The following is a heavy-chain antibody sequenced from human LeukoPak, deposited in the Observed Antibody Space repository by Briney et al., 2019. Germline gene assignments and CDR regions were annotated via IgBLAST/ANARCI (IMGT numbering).Heavy chain of an antibody. Sequence: SETLSLTCTVSGGAISSYYWSWIRQPPGKGLEWIGYISYSGTTNYNPSLKSRVTISVDTSKNQFSLKLSSVTAADTAVYYCARSSGSKGFGAFDIWGQGTMVTVSS. CDR3: ARSSGSKGFGAFDI. CDR2: ISYSGTT. D-gene: IGHD1-26*01. V-gene: IGHV4-59*01. CDR1: GGAISSYY. J-gene: IGHJ3*02.